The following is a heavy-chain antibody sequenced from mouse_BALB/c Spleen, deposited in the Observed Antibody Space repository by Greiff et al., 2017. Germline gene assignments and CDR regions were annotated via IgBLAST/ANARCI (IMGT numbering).Heavy chain of an antibody. CDR3: ASHGASWFAY. Sequence: DVKLVESGGGLVKPGGSLKLSCAASGFAFSSYDMSWVRQTPEKRLEWVAYISSGGGSTYYPDTVKGRFTISRDNAKNTLYLQMSSLKSEDTAMYYCASHGASWFAYWGQGTLVTVSA. CDR1: GFAFSSYD. J-gene: IGHJ3*01. V-gene: IGHV5-12-1*01. CDR2: ISSGGGST.